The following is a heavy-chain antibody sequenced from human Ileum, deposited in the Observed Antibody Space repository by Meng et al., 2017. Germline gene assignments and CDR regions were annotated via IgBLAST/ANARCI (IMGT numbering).Heavy chain of an antibody. D-gene: IGHD3-10*01. Sequence: QVQLQESCPGLVKPSETLSLTCPVSGGSITNYYLIWTRQSPGKGLEWLGNSHKTGGSNDNPSLSSRLTIWMDTSNNQFSLELTSLTAADTALYYCAIGWGWTADHWGQGILVTVSS. CDR2: SHKTGGS. V-gene: IGHV4-59*03. J-gene: IGHJ5*02. CDR3: AIGWGWTADH. CDR1: GGSITNYY.